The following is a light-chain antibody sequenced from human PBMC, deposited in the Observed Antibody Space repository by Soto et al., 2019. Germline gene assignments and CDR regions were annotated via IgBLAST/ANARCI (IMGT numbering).Light chain of an antibody. CDR3: QQYNNWPRT. V-gene: IGKV3-15*01. CDR1: QSFSST. J-gene: IGKJ2*01. Sequence: EIVMTQSPATLSVSPGERATLSCRASQSFSSTLAWYQQKPGQAPRLLIYGSSTRATDIPARFSGSGSGTEFTLTISSLQSEDFAVYYCQQYNNWPRTFGQGTKLEIK. CDR2: GSS.